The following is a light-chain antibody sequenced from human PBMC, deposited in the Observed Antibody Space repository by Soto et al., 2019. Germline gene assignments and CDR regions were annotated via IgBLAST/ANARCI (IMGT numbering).Light chain of an antibody. CDR2: GAS. V-gene: IGKV1-6*01. CDR3: LQDYHYPRT. Sequence: AIQMTQSPSSLSPSVEDRGSMTCRASQGIRDDLGWYQHKPGKAPKLLIYGASSLQVGVPSRFRGSGSGTDFTLTISLLQPDDFPTYYFLQDYHYPRTFRRGTKVDIK. CDR1: QGIRDD. J-gene: IGKJ1*01.